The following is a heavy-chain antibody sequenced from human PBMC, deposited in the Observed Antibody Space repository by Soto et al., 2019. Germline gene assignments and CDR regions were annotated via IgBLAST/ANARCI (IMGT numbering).Heavy chain of an antibody. D-gene: IGHD1-1*01. J-gene: IGHJ4*02. Sequence: EVHLVESGGGLVQSGGSLRLSCAACGFTLGNYWMHWVRQAPGKGLVWVSRINDYGTTINYAESVEGRFIISRDDAKSEVYLQMNNLRAEDSAVYYCARGGLEPFDYWGQGALVTVSS. CDR2: INDYGTTI. CDR1: GFTLGNYW. V-gene: IGHV3-74*01. CDR3: ARGGLEPFDY.